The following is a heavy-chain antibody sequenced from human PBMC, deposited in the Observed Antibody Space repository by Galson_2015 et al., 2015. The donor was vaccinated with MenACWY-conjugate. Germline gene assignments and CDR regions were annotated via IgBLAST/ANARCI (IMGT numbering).Heavy chain of an antibody. Sequence: QSGAEVKRPGESLMISCKGSGYSFATYWIAWVRQMPGKGLEWMGIIYPGDSDTRYSPSFQGQVSISADKSINTAYLQWSSLKASDTAMYYCARISGSYYLPDYWGQGTLVTVSS. J-gene: IGHJ4*02. D-gene: IGHD1-26*01. CDR2: IYPGDSDT. CDR1: GYSFATYW. V-gene: IGHV5-51*01. CDR3: ARISGSYYLPDY.